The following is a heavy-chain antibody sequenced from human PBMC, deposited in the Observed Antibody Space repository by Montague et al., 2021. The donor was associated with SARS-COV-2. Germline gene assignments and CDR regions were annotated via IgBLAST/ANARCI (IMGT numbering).Heavy chain of an antibody. V-gene: IGHV4-59*08. CDR3: ARRSTNYYYGLDV. CDR1: GGSISSYH. D-gene: IGHD2-8*01. CDR2: IYYDGST. Sequence: SETRSLTCSISGGSISSYHWNWIWQPPGKGLEWIGNIYYDGSTNYNPSFKSRVTISIDTSKNQFSLNLRSVAAADTAVYYCARRSTNYYYGLDVWGQGTTVSFSS. J-gene: IGHJ6*02.